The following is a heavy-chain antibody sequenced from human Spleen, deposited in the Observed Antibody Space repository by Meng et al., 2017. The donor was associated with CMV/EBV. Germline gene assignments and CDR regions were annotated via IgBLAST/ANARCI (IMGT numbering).Heavy chain of an antibody. Sequence: GESLKISCAASGFTFSSFGMHWVRQAPGKGLEWVSAISGSGGSTYYADSVKGRFTISRDNSKNTLYLQMNSLRAEDTAVYYCAKIREQLVYYYGMDVWGQGTTVTVSS. CDR3: AKIREQLVYYYGMDV. CDR2: ISGSGGST. CDR1: GFTFSSFG. J-gene: IGHJ6*02. D-gene: IGHD6-6*01. V-gene: IGHV3-23*01.